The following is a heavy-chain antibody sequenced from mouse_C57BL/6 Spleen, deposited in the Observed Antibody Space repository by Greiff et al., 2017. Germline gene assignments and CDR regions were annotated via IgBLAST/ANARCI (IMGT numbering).Heavy chain of an antibody. CDR2: ISDGGSYT. CDR1: GFTFSSYA. J-gene: IGHJ1*03. CDR3: ARDPYVNWPYWYFDV. V-gene: IGHV5-4*01. Sequence: EVQVVESGGGLVKPGGSLKLSCAASGFTFSSYAMSWVRQTPEKRLEWVATISDGGSYTYYPDNVKGRFTISRDNAKNNLYLQMSHLKSEDTAMYYCARDPYVNWPYWYFDVWGTGTTVTVSS. D-gene: IGHD4-1*01.